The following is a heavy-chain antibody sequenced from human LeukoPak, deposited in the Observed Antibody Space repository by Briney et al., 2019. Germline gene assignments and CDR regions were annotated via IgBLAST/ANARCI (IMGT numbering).Heavy chain of an antibody. CDR3: ARDHTFDWLSEHLYYYYGMDV. J-gene: IGHJ6*02. CDR1: GGSISSYY. V-gene: IGHV4-59*01. CDR2: IYYSGST. D-gene: IGHD3-9*01. Sequence: SETLSLTCTVSGGSISSYYWSWIRQPPGKGLEWIGYIYYSGSTNYNPSLKSRVTISVDTSKNQFSLELSSVTAADTGVYYCARDHTFDWLSEHLYYYYGMDVWGQGTTVTVSS.